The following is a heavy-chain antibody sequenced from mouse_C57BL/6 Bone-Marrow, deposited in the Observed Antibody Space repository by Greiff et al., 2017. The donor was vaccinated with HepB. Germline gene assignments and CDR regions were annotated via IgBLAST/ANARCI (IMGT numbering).Heavy chain of an antibody. CDR3: ASLYGNFDY. CDR2: IRNKANGYTT. Sequence: VQLKESGGGLVQPGGSLSLSCAASGFTFTDYYMSWVRQPPGKALEWLGFIRNKANGYTTEYSASVKGRFTISRDNSQSILYLQMNALRAEDSATYYCASLYGNFDYWGQGTTLTVSS. D-gene: IGHD2-1*01. J-gene: IGHJ2*01. V-gene: IGHV7-3*01. CDR1: GFTFTDYY.